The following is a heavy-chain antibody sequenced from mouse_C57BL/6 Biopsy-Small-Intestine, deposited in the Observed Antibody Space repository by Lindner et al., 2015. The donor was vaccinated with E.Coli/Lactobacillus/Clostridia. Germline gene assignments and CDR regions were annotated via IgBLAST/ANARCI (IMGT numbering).Heavy chain of an antibody. D-gene: IGHD4-1*01. CDR2: IYPYTGIS. Sequence: VQLQESGPELVKPGASVKISCKASGYSFTGYYMHWVKQSHGNILDWIGFIYPYTGISSYNQKFKGKATLTVDKSSSTVYMELRSLTSEDSAVYYCARGTGTKGYFDYWGQGTTFTVSS. CDR1: GYSFTGYY. J-gene: IGHJ2*01. V-gene: IGHV1-31*01. CDR3: ARGTGTKGYFDY.